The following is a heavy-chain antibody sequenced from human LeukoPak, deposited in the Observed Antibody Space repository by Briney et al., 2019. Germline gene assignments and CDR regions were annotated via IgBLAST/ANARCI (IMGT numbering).Heavy chain of an antibody. Sequence: SETLSLTCAVYGGSFSGYYWSWIRQLPGKGLEWIGYTYYSGSTNYNPSLKSRVTISVDTSKNQFSLKLSSVTAADTAVYYCARVKLLGWFDPWGRGTLVTVSS. D-gene: IGHD3-16*01. CDR2: TYYSGST. CDR1: GGSFSGYY. CDR3: ARVKLLGWFDP. V-gene: IGHV4-59*01. J-gene: IGHJ5*02.